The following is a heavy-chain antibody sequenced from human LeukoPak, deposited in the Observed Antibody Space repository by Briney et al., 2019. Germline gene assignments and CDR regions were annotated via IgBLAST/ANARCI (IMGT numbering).Heavy chain of an antibody. CDR2: ISSSSSYI. Sequence: KPGGSLRLSCAASKFTFSSYTMNWVRQAPGKGLEWVSSISSSSSYIEYAGSVKGRFTISRDNAKNSLYLQMNSLRAEDTAVYYCTRETDENSYWGQGTLVTVSS. CDR1: KFTFSSYT. CDR3: TRETDENSY. J-gene: IGHJ4*02. D-gene: IGHD4-23*01. V-gene: IGHV3-21*01.